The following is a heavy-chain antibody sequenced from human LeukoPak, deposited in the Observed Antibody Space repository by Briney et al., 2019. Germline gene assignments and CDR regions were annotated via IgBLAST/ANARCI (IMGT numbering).Heavy chain of an antibody. V-gene: IGHV4-59*12. J-gene: IGHJ5*02. CDR2: IYYSGST. Sequence: PSETLSLTCTVSGGPISSYYWSWIRQPPGKGLEWIGYIYYSGSTNYNPSLKSRVTISVDTSKNQFSLKLSSVTAADTAVYYCARDLYCSGGSCYWFDPWGQGTLVTVSS. D-gene: IGHD2-15*01. CDR3: ARDLYCSGGSCYWFDP. CDR1: GGPISSYY.